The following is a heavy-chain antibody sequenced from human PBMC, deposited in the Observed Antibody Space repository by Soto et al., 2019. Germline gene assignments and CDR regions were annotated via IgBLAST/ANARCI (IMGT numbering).Heavy chain of an antibody. Sequence: SETLSLTCTVSGGSISSSSYYWGWIRQPPGKGLEWIGTIYYSGSTYYNPSLKSRLTISVDTSKNQFSLKLSSVTAADTAVYYCARHAYRSSWADYWGQGTLVTVSS. D-gene: IGHD6-13*01. CDR1: GGSISSSSYY. J-gene: IGHJ4*02. CDR2: IYYSGST. V-gene: IGHV4-39*01. CDR3: ARHAYRSSWADY.